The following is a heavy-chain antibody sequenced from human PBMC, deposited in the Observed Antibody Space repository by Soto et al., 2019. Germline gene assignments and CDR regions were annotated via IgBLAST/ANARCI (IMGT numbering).Heavy chain of an antibody. V-gene: IGHV3-21*01. D-gene: IGHD2-21*02. CDR3: AREETAWPLAYGLDV. J-gene: IGHJ6*02. Sequence: GGSLRLSCAASGFTFSSYSMHWVRQAPGKGLEWVSSIGTRSDIYYAESVKGRFTISRDNAKNSLSLQINSMTAEDTAVYYCAREETAWPLAYGLDVWGQGTTVTVSS. CDR1: GFTFSSYS. CDR2: IGTRSDI.